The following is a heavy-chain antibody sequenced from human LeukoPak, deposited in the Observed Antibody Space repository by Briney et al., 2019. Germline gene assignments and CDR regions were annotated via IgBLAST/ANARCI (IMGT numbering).Heavy chain of an antibody. V-gene: IGHV3-30-3*01. CDR2: ISYDGSNK. CDR3: ARGEDGGYFDY. Sequence: GGSLRLSCAASGFTFSSYAMHWVRQAPGKGLEWVAVISYDGSNKYYADSVKGRFTISRDNSKNTLYLQMNSLRAEDTAVYYCARGEDGGYFDYWGREPWSPSPQ. J-gene: IGHJ4*02. D-gene: IGHD3-10*01. CDR1: GFTFSSYA.